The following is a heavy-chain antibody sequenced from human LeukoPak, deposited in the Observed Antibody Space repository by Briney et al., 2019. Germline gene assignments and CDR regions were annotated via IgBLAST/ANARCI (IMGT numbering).Heavy chain of an antibody. CDR3: AKGSSLCY. J-gene: IGHJ4*02. Sequence: GRSLRLSCAASGFTFSSYGMHWVRQAPGKGLEWVAVISYDGSNKYYADSVKGRFTISRDNSKNTLYLQMNSLRAEDTAVYYCAKGSSLCYWGQRTLVTVSS. V-gene: IGHV3-30*18. CDR2: ISYDGSNK. CDR1: GFTFSSYG. D-gene: IGHD6-19*01.